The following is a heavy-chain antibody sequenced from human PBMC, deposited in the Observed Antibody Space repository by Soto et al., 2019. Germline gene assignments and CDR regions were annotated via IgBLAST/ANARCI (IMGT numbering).Heavy chain of an antibody. D-gene: IGHD2-15*01. V-gene: IGHV3-66*01. CDR3: TRDAVHCSGGSCYGVPVGI. J-gene: IGHJ6*04. CDR1: GFTVSSKY. Sequence: EVQLVESGGGLVQPGGSLRLSCAVSGFTVSSKYMSWVRQAPGKGLEWVSLVYRGGSISYADSVKGRFTISRDNSENTLYLQMSALGVDATGVYYSTRDAVHCSGGSCYGVPVGIWGKGTTVTVSS. CDR2: VYRGGSI.